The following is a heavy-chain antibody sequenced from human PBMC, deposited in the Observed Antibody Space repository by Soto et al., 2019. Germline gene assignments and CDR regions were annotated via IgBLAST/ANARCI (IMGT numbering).Heavy chain of an antibody. J-gene: IGHJ6*02. CDR3: AKPQNYYGPDYYYGMDV. CDR2: ISGSGGSK. CDR1: GFTFSSYA. Sequence: GGSLRLSCAASGFTFSSYAMSWVRQAPGKGLEWVSAISGSGGSKYYADSVKGRFTISRDNSKNTLYLQMNSLRAEDTAVYYCAKPQNYYGPDYYYGMDVWGQGTTVTVSS. V-gene: IGHV3-23*01. D-gene: IGHD3-10*01.